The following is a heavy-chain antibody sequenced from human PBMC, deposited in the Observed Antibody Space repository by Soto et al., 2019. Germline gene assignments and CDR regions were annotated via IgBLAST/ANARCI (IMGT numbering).Heavy chain of an antibody. CDR2: IYHSGST. V-gene: IGHV4-4*02. D-gene: IGHD3-10*01. CDR3: ARDCYGSGMGYYGMDV. J-gene: IGHJ6*02. Sequence: SETLSLTCAVSGGSISSSNWWSWVRQPPGKGLEWIGEIYHSGSTNYNPSLKSRVTISVDKSKNQFSLKLSSVTAADTAVYYCARDCYGSGMGYYGMDVWGQGTTVTVSS. CDR1: GGSISSSNW.